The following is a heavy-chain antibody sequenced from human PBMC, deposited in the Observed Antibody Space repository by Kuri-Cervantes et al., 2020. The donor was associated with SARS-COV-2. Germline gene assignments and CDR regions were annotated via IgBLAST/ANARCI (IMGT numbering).Heavy chain of an antibody. Sequence: GESLKISCAASGFTFSDYYMSWIRQAPGKGLEWVSYISSSGSTIYYADSVKGRFTISRDNAKNSLYLQMNSLRAEDTAVYYCAREINRSGYYMDVWGKGTTVTVSS. D-gene: IGHD3-10*01. V-gene: IGHV3-11*04. CDR2: ISSSGSTI. CDR1: GFTFSDYY. J-gene: IGHJ6*03. CDR3: AREINRSGYYMDV.